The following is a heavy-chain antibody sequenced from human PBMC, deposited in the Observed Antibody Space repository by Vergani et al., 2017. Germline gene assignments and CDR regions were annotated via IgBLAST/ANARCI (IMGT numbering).Heavy chain of an antibody. CDR3: ARVNTETNVHLYYYYYMDV. D-gene: IGHD4-11*01. V-gene: IGHV4-34*01. Sequence: QVQLQQWGGGLLKPSETLSLTCVVNGGSFTSYHWTWIRQSPGEGLEWVGDIDHTGRPDYNPSLKSRLTMSVDKSRNQFSLTLNSGTATDTAIYFCARVNTETNVHLYYYYYMDVWVQGTAVTVS. CDR2: IDHTGRP. CDR1: GGSFTSYH. J-gene: IGHJ6*03.